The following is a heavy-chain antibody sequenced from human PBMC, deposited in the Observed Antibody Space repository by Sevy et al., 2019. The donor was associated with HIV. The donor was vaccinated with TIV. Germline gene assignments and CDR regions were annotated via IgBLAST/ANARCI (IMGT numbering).Heavy chain of an antibody. Sequence: GGSLRLSCAASGFTFSSYSMNWVRQAPGKGLEWVSSISSSSSYIYYADSGKGRFTISRDNAKNSLYLQMNSLRAEETAVYYCARSPDYGGNSGAFDIWGQGTMVTVSS. V-gene: IGHV3-21*01. J-gene: IGHJ3*02. D-gene: IGHD4-17*01. CDR1: GFTFSSYS. CDR2: ISSSSSYI. CDR3: ARSPDYGGNSGAFDI.